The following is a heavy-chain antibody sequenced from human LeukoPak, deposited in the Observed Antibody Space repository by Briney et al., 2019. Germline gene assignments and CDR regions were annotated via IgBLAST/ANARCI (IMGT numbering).Heavy chain of an antibody. D-gene: IGHD3-3*01. Sequence: SETLSLTCTVSGGSISSASFYWAWIRQPPGKGLEWIGNLFYSGSTYYNPSLKSRVTISVDTSKNQFSLKLSSVTAADTAVYYCARTRTLYDFWSGYSHYNWFDPWGQGTLVTVSS. CDR2: LFYSGST. CDR3: ARTRTLYDFWSGYSHYNWFDP. CDR1: GGSISSASFY. J-gene: IGHJ5*02. V-gene: IGHV4-39*07.